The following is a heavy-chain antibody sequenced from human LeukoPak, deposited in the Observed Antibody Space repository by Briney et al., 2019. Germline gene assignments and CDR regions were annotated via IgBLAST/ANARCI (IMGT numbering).Heavy chain of an antibody. J-gene: IGHJ4*02. V-gene: IGHV2-70*04. CDR1: GFSLRTSGMR. Sequence: SGPALVKPTQTLTLTCTFSGFSLRTSGMRVSWIRQPPGKALEWLARIDWDDDKLYSASLKTRLTISKDTSKNQVVLTVTNMGPVDTATYYCARILAGDYFDYWGQGTLVTVSS. CDR2: IDWDDDK. D-gene: IGHD4-17*01. CDR3: ARILAGDYFDY.